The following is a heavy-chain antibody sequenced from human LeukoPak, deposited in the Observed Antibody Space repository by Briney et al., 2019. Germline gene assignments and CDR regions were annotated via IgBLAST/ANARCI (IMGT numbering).Heavy chain of an antibody. V-gene: IGHV3-73*01. CDR1: GFTFSSYG. Sequence: PGGSLRLSCAASGFTFSSYGMHWVRQASGKGLEWVGRIRSKANSYATAYAASVKGRFTISRDDSKNTAYLQMNSLKTEDTAVYYCTRRDSGSYKFDYWGQGTLVTVSS. J-gene: IGHJ4*02. CDR3: TRRDSGSYKFDY. CDR2: IRSKANSYAT. D-gene: IGHD1-26*01.